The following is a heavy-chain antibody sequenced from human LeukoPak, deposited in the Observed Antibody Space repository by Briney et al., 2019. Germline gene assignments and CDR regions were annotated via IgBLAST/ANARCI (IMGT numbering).Heavy chain of an antibody. CDR3: ARLYCSGGSCYSYYYYYYMDV. CDR1: GGYISSSNW. Sequence: SGTLSLTCAVSGGYISSSNWWSWVRQPPGKGLEWIGEIYHSGSTNYNPSLKSRVTISVDTSKNQFSLKLSSVTAADTAVYYCARLYCSGGSCYSYYYYYYMDVWGKGTTVTISS. V-gene: IGHV4-4*02. J-gene: IGHJ6*03. D-gene: IGHD2-15*01. CDR2: IYHSGST.